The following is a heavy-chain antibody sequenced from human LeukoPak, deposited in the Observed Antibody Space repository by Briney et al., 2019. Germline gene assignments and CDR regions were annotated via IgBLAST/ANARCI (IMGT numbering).Heavy chain of an antibody. D-gene: IGHD6-13*01. V-gene: IGHV3-74*01. Sequence: PGGSLRLSCAASGFTFSSYWMHWVRQAPGKGLVWVSRINSDGSSTSYADSVKGRFTISRDNAKNTLYLQMNSLRAEDTAVYYCARGASSSWYIYYYYMDVWGKGTTVTISS. J-gene: IGHJ6*03. CDR3: ARGASSSWYIYYYYMDV. CDR2: INSDGSST. CDR1: GFTFSSYW.